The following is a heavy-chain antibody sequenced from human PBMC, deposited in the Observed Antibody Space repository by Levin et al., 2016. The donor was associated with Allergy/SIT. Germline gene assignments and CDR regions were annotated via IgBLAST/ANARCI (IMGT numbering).Heavy chain of an antibody. CDR2: IIPILGIA. V-gene: IGHV1-69*02. Sequence: WVRQAPGQGLEWMGRIIPILGIANNAQKFQGRVTITADKSTSTAYMELSSLRSEDTAVYYCTRCRVGRRISMIVVYAFDIWGQGTMVTVSS. J-gene: IGHJ3*02. D-gene: IGHD3-22*01. CDR3: TRCRVGRRISMIVVYAFDI.